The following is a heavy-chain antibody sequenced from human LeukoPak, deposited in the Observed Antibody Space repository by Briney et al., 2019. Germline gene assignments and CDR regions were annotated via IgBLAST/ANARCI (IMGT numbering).Heavy chain of an antibody. J-gene: IGHJ4*02. V-gene: IGHV4-59*12. CDR2: IYYSWST. CDR1: GGSISSYY. Sequence: PSETLSLTCTVSGGSISSYYWSWIRQPPGKGLEWIGYIYYSWSTNYNPSLKSRVTISVDTSKNQFSLKLSSVTAADTAVYYCAREAAATGSLDYWGQGTLVTVSS. D-gene: IGHD6-13*01. CDR3: AREAAATGSLDY.